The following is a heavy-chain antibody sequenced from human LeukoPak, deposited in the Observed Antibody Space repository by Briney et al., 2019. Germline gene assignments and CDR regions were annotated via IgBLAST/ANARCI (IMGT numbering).Heavy chain of an antibody. Sequence: SETLSLTCTVSGGSISSYYWYWIRQPPGKGLEWIGSINYSGSTYYNPSLKSRVTISVDTSKNQFSLKLSSVTAADTAVYYCARGFRGASFDYWGQGTLVTVSS. V-gene: IGHV4-59*01. CDR1: GGSISSYY. D-gene: IGHD1-26*01. CDR2: INYSGST. CDR3: ARGFRGASFDY. J-gene: IGHJ4*02.